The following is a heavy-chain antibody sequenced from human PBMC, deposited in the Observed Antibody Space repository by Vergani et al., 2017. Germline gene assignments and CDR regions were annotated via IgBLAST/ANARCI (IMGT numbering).Heavy chain of an antibody. CDR3: ARVYYDSSGYYEGYYYYYGMDV. CDR1: GGTFSSYA. J-gene: IGHJ6*02. Sequence: QVQLVQSGAEVKKPGSSVKVSCKASGGTFSSYAISWVRQAPGQGLEWMGGIIPIFGTANYAQKFQGRVTITADESTSTAYMELSSLRSEETAVYYCARVYYDSSGYYEGYYYYYGMDVWGQGTTVTVSS. CDR2: IIPIFGTA. D-gene: IGHD3-22*01. V-gene: IGHV1-69*01.